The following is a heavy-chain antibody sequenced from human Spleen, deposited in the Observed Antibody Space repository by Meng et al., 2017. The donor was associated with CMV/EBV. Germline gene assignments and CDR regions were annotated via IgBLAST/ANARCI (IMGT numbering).Heavy chain of an antibody. CDR2: IRYDGSNK. CDR1: GFTFSSYG. CDR3: AKDLFEGGYCSSTSCYTIDY. V-gene: IGHV3-30*02. Sequence: GESLKISCAASGFTFSSYGMHWVRQAPGKGLEWVAFIRYDGSNKYYADSVKGRFTISRDNSKNTLYLQMSSLRAEDTAVYYCAKDLFEGGYCSSTSCYTIDYWGQGTLVTVSS. D-gene: IGHD2-2*02. J-gene: IGHJ4*02.